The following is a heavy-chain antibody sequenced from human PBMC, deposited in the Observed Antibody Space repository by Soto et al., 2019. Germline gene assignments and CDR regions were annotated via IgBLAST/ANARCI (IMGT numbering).Heavy chain of an antibody. V-gene: IGHV1-69*13. J-gene: IGHJ6*02. Sequence: ASVKVSCKASGDTFSSYAISWVRQAPGQGLEWMGGIIPIFGTANYANKFQGRVTITADESTSTAYMELSSLRSEDTAVYYCARDGSGYRSRASPMDVWGQGTTVTVSS. D-gene: IGHD3-22*01. CDR3: ARDGSGYRSRASPMDV. CDR2: IIPIFGTA. CDR1: GDTFSSYA.